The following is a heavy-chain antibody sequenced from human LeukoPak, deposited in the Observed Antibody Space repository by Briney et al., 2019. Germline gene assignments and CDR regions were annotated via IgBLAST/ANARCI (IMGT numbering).Heavy chain of an antibody. V-gene: IGHV1-69*13. CDR2: IIPIFGTA. Sequence: SVKVSCKASGGTFSSCAISWVRQAPGQGLEWMGGIIPIFGTANYAQKFQGRVTITADESTSTAYMELSSLRSEDTAVYYCARLAAAENAFDIWGQGTMVTVSS. J-gene: IGHJ3*02. CDR1: GGTFSSCA. D-gene: IGHD6-13*01. CDR3: ARLAAAENAFDI.